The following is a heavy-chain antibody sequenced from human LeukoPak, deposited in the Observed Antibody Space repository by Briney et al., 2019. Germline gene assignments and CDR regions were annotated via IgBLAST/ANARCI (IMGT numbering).Heavy chain of an antibody. D-gene: IGHD5-18*01. V-gene: IGHV4-59*01. Sequence: SETLSLTCTVCGGSISSYYWSWIRQPPGKGLEWIGYIYYSGSTNYNSSLKRRVTISVDTSKNQFSLKQSSVTAADTAVYYCARSGYSYALKNYFDYWGQGTLVTVSS. CDR1: GGSISSYY. CDR3: ARSGYSYALKNYFDY. CDR2: IYYSGST. J-gene: IGHJ4*02.